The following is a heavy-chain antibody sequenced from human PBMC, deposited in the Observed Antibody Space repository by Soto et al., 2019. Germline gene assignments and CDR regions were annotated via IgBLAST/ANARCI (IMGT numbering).Heavy chain of an antibody. J-gene: IGHJ5*02. V-gene: IGHV4-61*01. CDR1: GCSVISGSYC. D-gene: IGHD3-9*01. CDR3: ARDLNNYDILTGYGFWFDP. Sequence: PSETLSLTCTFSGCSVISGSYCWSWIRQPPGKGLEWIGYIYYSGSTNYNPSLKSRVTISVDTSKNQFSLKLSSVTAADTAVYYCARDLNNYDILTGYGFWFDPWGQGTLVTVSS. CDR2: IYYSGST.